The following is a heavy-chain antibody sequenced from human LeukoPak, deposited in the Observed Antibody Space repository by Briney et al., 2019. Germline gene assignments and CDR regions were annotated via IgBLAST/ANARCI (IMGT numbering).Heavy chain of an antibody. V-gene: IGHV4-39*01. CDR2: LYYSGST. J-gene: IGHJ4*02. Sequence: RSSETLSLTCSVSGGSISSSRCYWGWIRQPPGKGLEWIGSLYYSGSTYYNPSLKSRVTISVDTSKHQFSLKLSSVTAADTAVYYCARYSSGWYTVAYSGQGTLVTVSS. CDR3: ARYSSGWYTVAY. CDR1: GGSISSSRCY. D-gene: IGHD6-19*01.